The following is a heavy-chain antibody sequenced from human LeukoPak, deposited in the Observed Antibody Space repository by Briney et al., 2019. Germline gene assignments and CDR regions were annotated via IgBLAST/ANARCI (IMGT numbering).Heavy chain of an antibody. V-gene: IGHV1-2*02. CDR2: INPISGGT. Sequence: GASVKVSCKASGYTFTDYYMHWVRQAPGQGLEWMGWINPISGGTHYTENFQARVTMTRDTSISTAYMDLSRLRSDDTAVYYRARGGGLQSTVANWFDPWGQGTLVTVSS. D-gene: IGHD4-23*01. J-gene: IGHJ5*02. CDR3: ARGGGLQSTVANWFDP. CDR1: GYTFTDYY.